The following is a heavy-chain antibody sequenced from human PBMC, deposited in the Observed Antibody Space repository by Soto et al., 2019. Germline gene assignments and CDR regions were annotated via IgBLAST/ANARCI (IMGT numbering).Heavy chain of an antibody. D-gene: IGHD3-22*01. Sequence: QVQLVQSGAEVKKPGASVKVSCKASGYTFTSYGITWVRQAPGQGLEWMGWMSTYTGNTNHAQKLQGRVSMTTDTSTNTAYMELKSLTSDDTAMYYCARVFPQYYYDTNSYPDAFDIWGQGTMVTVSS. J-gene: IGHJ3*02. CDR1: GYTFTSYG. CDR2: MSTYTGNT. CDR3: ARVFPQYYYDTNSYPDAFDI. V-gene: IGHV1-18*01.